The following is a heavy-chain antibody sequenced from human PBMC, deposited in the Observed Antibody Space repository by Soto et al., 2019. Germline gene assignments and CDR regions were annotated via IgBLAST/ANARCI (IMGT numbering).Heavy chain of an antibody. Sequence: QITLKESGPTLVKPTQTLTLTCTFSGFSLSTSGVGVGWIRQPPGKALEWLALIYWDDDKRYSPSLKSRLTITKETSKNQVVLTMTNMDPVDTATYYCAHRTLTPGTDAFDIWGQGTMVTVSS. CDR2: IYWDDDK. V-gene: IGHV2-5*02. CDR1: GFSLSTSGVG. D-gene: IGHD1-1*01. CDR3: AHRTLTPGTDAFDI. J-gene: IGHJ3*02.